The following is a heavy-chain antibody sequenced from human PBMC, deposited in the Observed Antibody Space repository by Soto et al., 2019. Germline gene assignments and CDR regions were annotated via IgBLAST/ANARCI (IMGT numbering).Heavy chain of an antibody. D-gene: IGHD6-19*01. CDR3: ARDGIAVAGLLDYYYYGMDV. Sequence: QVQLVQSGAEVKKPGSSVKVSCKASGGTFSSYAISWVRQAPGQGLEWMGGIIPIFGTANYAQKFQGRVTITADESTSTAYMELSSLRSEDTAVYYCARDGIAVAGLLDYYYYGMDVWGQGTTVTVSS. V-gene: IGHV1-69*01. CDR1: GGTFSSYA. J-gene: IGHJ6*02. CDR2: IIPIFGTA.